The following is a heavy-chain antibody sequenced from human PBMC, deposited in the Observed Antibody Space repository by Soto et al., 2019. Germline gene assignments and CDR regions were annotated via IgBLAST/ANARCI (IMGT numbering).Heavy chain of an antibody. CDR3: AKEGSTVTTLWIYAFDI. J-gene: IGHJ3*02. D-gene: IGHD4-17*01. V-gene: IGHV3-23*01. CDR1: GFTFSSYS. Sequence: GGSLRLSCAASGFTFSSYSMSWVRQAPGKGLEWVSAISGSGGSTYYADSVKGRFTISRDNSKNTLYLQMNSLRAEDTAVYYCAKEGSTVTTLWIYAFDIWGQGTMVTVSS. CDR2: ISGSGGST.